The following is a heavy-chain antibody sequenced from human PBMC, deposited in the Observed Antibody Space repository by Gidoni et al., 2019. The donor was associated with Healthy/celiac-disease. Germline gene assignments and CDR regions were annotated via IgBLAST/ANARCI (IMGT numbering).Heavy chain of an antibody. D-gene: IGHD3-22*01. J-gene: IGHJ4*02. V-gene: IGHV3-48*02. Sequence: EVQLVESGGGLVQPGGSLRLSCAASGFTFSSYSMNWVRQAPGKGLEWVSYISSSSSTIYYADSVKGRFTISRDNAKNSLYLQMNSLRDEDTAVYYCARGEYYYDSSGYYQGSCWGQGTLVTVSS. CDR3: ARGEYYYDSSGYYQGSC. CDR1: GFTFSSYS. CDR2: ISSSSSTI.